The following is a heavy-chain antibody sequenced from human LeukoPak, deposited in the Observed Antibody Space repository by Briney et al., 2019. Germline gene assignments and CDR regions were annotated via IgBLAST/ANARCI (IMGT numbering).Heavy chain of an antibody. CDR3: ARRASPNFRVPGPDDAFDI. V-gene: IGHV5-51*01. D-gene: IGHD2-2*01. J-gene: IGHJ3*02. CDR1: GYRFTSYW. CDR2: FYPGDSDT. Sequence: GGPLNIPVKGSGYRFTSYWSGGVRQMPGKGLEWMGIFYPGDSDTRYSPSFQGQVTISADKSIRTAYLQWNRLKTSDPAMYYCARRASPNFRVPGPDDAFDIWGQGTMVTVSS.